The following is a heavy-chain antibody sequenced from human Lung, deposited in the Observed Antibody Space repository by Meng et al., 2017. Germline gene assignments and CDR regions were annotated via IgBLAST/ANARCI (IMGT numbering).Heavy chain of an antibody. Sequence: EVQLVESGGGLVKPGGSLRFSSAAPGFTFSTFTMNWVRQAPGKGLEWVSSISSSSNYIYYADSLKGRFTISRDNPKNSLYLQMSSLRAEDTAVYYCARADCTSASCYGSYFDYWGQGTLVTVSS. CDR3: ARADCTSASCYGSYFDY. CDR2: ISSSSNYI. CDR1: GFTFSTFT. J-gene: IGHJ4*02. D-gene: IGHD2-2*01. V-gene: IGHV3-21*01.